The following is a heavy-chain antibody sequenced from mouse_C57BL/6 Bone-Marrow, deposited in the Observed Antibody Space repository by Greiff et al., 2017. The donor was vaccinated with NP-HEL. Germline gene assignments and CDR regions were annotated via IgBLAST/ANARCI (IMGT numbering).Heavy chain of an antibody. Sequence: VQLQQSGPELVKPGASVKIPCKASGYTFTDYNMDWVKQSHGKSLEWIGDINPNNGGTIYNQKFKGKATLTVDKSSSTAYMELRRLTSEDTAVYYCARPYGSSLYAMDYWGQGTSVTVSS. J-gene: IGHJ4*01. CDR3: ARPYGSSLYAMDY. D-gene: IGHD1-1*01. V-gene: IGHV1-18*01. CDR2: INPNNGGT. CDR1: GYTFTDYN.